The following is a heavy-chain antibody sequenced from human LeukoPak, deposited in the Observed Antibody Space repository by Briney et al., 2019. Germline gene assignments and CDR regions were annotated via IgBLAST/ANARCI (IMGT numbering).Heavy chain of an antibody. Sequence: PGESLRLSCAASGFTVSSNYMSWVRQAPGKGLGWVSVIYRGGSTYYADSVKGRFTISRDNSKNTLYLQMNSLRVEDTAVYYCARGYYHYDSSAYPSFDSWGQGALVTVSS. CDR2: IYRGGST. CDR1: GFTVSSNY. V-gene: IGHV3-53*01. CDR3: ARGYYHYDSSAYPSFDS. J-gene: IGHJ4*02. D-gene: IGHD3-22*01.